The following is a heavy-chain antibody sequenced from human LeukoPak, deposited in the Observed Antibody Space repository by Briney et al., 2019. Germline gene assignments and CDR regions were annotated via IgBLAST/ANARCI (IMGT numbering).Heavy chain of an antibody. V-gene: IGHV3-48*04. CDR2: INGDGRAM. J-gene: IGHJ4*02. CDR3: AREQLARSGAFHPSGAFDY. Sequence: PGGSLRLSCAASGFTFSSYGMHWVRQAPGKGLEWVSHINGDGRAMYYADAVMGRFTISRDNAKNSLFVQMNNLRAEDTALYYCAREQLARSGAFHPSGAFDYWGQGTLVSVSS. D-gene: IGHD1-1*01. CDR1: GFTFSSYG.